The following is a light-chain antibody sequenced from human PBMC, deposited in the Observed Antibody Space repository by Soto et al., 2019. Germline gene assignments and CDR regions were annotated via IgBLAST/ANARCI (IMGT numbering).Light chain of an antibody. CDR1: QSVGNF. V-gene: IGKV3-15*01. CDR3: QQYTCLWT. CDR2: NAS. J-gene: IGKJ1*01. Sequence: EIVMTQSPATLSLSPGERATLSCRASQSVGNFLAWYQHRPGQAPRLLILNASTRATGIPARFSGSGSGTEFTLTISSLQPDDVATYYCQQYTCLWTFGPGTKVDIK.